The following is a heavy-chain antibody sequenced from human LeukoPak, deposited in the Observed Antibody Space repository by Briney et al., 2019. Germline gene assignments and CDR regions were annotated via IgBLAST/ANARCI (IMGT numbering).Heavy chain of an antibody. CDR1: GGSFSGYY. CDR3: ARGRGVAAAGMYIWFDP. Sequence: PSETLSLTCAVYGGSFSGYYWSWIRQPPGKGLEWIGEINHSGSTNYNPSLKSRVTISVDTSKNQFSLKLSSVTAADTAVYYCARGRGVAAAGMYIWFDPWGQGTLVTVSS. CDR2: INHSGST. V-gene: IGHV4-34*01. J-gene: IGHJ5*02. D-gene: IGHD6-13*01.